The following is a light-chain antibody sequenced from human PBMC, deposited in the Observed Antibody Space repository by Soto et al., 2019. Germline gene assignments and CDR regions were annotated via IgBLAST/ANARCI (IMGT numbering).Light chain of an antibody. J-gene: IGKJ4*01. CDR2: GAS. V-gene: IGKV3D-7*01. CDR1: QSVSSSY. Sequence: EIVMTQSPGTLSLSPGERATLSCRASQSVSSSYLAWYQQKPGQAPRLLIYGASTRATAIPARFSGSGSGTDFTLTVSSLQPEDFAVYYCQHDYNLLTFGGGTKV. CDR3: QHDYNLLT.